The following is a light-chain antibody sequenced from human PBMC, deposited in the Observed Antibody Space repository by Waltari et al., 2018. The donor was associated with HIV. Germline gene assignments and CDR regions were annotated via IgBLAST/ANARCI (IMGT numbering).Light chain of an antibody. Sequence: EIVLTQSPGTLPLSPGERATLPCRPSQSVSSTYLAGCQQKADQAPRPFIYGASSRATGISDRFSGSGSGTDFSLTISRLVPEQFAVYYRQQCGRSPSWTFGQGTRVEIK. CDR2: GAS. J-gene: IGKJ1*01. CDR1: QSVSSTY. V-gene: IGKV3-20*01. CDR3: QQCGRSPSWT.